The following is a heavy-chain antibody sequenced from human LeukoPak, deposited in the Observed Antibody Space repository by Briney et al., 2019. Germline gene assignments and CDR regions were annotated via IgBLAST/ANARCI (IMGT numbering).Heavy chain of an antibody. J-gene: IGHJ4*02. D-gene: IGHD1-26*01. CDR3: ASGATKGIESDY. Sequence: ASVKVSCKASGYTFTSYDINWVRQATGQGLEWMGWMNPNSGNTGCAQKFQGRVTMTRNTSISTAYMELSSLRSEDTAVYYCASGATKGIESDYWGQGTLVTVSS. V-gene: IGHV1-8*01. CDR2: MNPNSGNT. CDR1: GYTFTSYD.